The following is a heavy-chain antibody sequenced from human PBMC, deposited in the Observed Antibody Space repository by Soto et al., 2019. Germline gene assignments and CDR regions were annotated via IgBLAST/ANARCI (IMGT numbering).Heavy chain of an antibody. CDR1: GYTFSDYG. Sequence: QVHLVQSGSEVKTAGAAVKVSCKASGYTFSDYGVSWVSQAPGQGLEWMGWINVYSGTTNYLPKFQDRVTMTTDTSTSTLYMELRDLSSEDTAVYYCARCRGGYLSSSGHTHNYLDYWGQGTLVTVSS. CDR2: INVYSGTT. CDR3: ARCRGGYLSSSGHTHNYLDY. J-gene: IGHJ4*02. D-gene: IGHD3-22*01. V-gene: IGHV1-18*01.